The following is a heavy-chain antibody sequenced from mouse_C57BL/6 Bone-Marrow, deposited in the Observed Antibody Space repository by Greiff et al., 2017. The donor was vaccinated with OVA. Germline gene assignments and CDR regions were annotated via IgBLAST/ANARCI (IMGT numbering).Heavy chain of an antibody. D-gene: IGHD1-1*01. CDR3: ARQGYYGRMAD. V-gene: IGHV5-2*01. CDR2: IKSDGGST. J-gene: IGHJ3*01. CDR1: EYEFPSHD. Sequence: EVKLMESGGGLVQPGESLKLSCESNEYEFPSHDMSWVRKTPEKRLELVAAIKSDGGSTYYPDTMERRFIISRDNTKKTLYLQMSSLRSEDTALYYCARQGYYGRMADWGQGTLVTVSA.